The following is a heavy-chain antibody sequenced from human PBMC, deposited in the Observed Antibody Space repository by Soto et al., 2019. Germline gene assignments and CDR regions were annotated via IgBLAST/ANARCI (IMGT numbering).Heavy chain of an antibody. CDR2: ISYDGSNK. Sequence: QVQLVESGGGVVQPGRSLRLSCAASGFTFSSYAMHWVRQAPGKGLEWVAVISYDGSNKYYADSVKGRFTISRDNSKNRLYLQMNSLRAEDTAVYYCARDDGVHHYYYYSGMDVWGQGTTVTVSS. CDR1: GFTFSSYA. V-gene: IGHV3-30-3*01. J-gene: IGHJ6*02. D-gene: IGHD1-1*01. CDR3: ARDDGVHHYYYYSGMDV.